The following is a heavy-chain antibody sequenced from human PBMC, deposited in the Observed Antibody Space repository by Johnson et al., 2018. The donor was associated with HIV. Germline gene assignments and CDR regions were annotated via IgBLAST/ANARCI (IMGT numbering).Heavy chain of an antibody. Sequence: EQLVESGGGLVKPGGSLRLSCAASGFTFSHAWMTWVRQAPGKGLEWIGRIKSKTDGGTTEYAEPVKGRFTISRDDSKNTLYLQMNSLRAEDTAVYYCATSTASDAFDIWGQGTMVTVSS. J-gene: IGHJ3*02. V-gene: IGHV3-15*01. CDR1: GFTFSHAW. CDR2: IKSKTDGGTT. CDR3: ATSTASDAFDI. D-gene: IGHD1-1*01.